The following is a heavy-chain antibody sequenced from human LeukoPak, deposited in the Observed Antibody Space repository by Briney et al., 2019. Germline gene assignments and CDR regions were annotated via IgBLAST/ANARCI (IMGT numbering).Heavy chain of an antibody. D-gene: IGHD6-6*01. V-gene: IGHV3-48*03. J-gene: IGHJ4*02. CDR3: ARDWGTSSLYLVN. CDR1: GFTFSSYE. Sequence: PGGSLRLSCAASGFTFSSYEMNWVRQAPGKGLEWVSYISSSGSTIYYADSVKGRFTISRDNAKNSLYLKMNSLRAEDTAMYYCARDWGTSSLYLVNWGQGTLVTVSS. CDR2: ISSSGSTI.